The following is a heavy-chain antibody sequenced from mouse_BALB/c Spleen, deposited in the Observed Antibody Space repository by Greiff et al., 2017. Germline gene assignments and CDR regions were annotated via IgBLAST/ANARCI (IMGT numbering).Heavy chain of an antibody. CDR2: ISYDGSN. D-gene: IGHD2-14*01. V-gene: IGHV3-6*02. CDR1: GYSITSGYY. J-gene: IGHJ4*01. CDR3: ARERRYDVAMDY. Sequence: EVKLQESGPGLVKPSQSLSLTCSVTGYSITSGYYWNWIRQFPGNKLEWMGYISYDGSNNYNPSLKNRISITRDTSKNQFFLKLNSVTTEDTATYYCARERRYDVAMDYWGQGTSVTVSS.